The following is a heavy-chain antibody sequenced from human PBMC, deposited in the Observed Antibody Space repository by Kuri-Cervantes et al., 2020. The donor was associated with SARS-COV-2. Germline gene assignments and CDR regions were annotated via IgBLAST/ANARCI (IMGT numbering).Heavy chain of an antibody. Sequence: ESLKIPCAVSGYSISSGYYWGWIRQPPGKGLEWIGSIYYSGSTYYNPSLKSRVTISVDTSKNQFSLKLSSVTAADTAVYYCARPREQWSDAFDIWGQGTMVTVSS. D-gene: IGHD6-19*01. CDR1: GYSISSGYY. CDR2: IYYSGST. CDR3: ARPREQWSDAFDI. V-gene: IGHV4-38-2*01. J-gene: IGHJ3*02.